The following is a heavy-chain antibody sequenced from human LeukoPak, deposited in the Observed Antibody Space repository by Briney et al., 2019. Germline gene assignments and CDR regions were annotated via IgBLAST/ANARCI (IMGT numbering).Heavy chain of an antibody. V-gene: IGHV1-69*05. CDR1: GGTLSSYA. Sequence: ASLKVSCKASGGTLSSYAISRLRQAPGQALEWMGGIIPIFGTANYAQKLQGRVTMTTDTSTSTAYMEVRSLRSDDTAVYYCARFTSSDILTGYYPIDYWGQGTLVTVSS. CDR3: ARFTSSDILTGYYPIDY. CDR2: IIPIFGTA. J-gene: IGHJ4*02. D-gene: IGHD3-9*01.